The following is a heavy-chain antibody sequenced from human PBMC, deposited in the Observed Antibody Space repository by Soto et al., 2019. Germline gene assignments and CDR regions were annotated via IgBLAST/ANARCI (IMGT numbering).Heavy chain of an antibody. Sequence: PSETLSLTCTVSGGSISSYYWSWIRQPPGKGLEWIGYIYYSGSTNYNPSLKSRVTISVDTSKNQFSLKLSSVTAADTAVYYCARSGYSSSWFSQGVYYYGMDVWGQGTTVTV. CDR2: IYYSGST. CDR1: GGSISSYY. D-gene: IGHD6-13*01. CDR3: ARSGYSSSWFSQGVYYYGMDV. V-gene: IGHV4-59*01. J-gene: IGHJ6*02.